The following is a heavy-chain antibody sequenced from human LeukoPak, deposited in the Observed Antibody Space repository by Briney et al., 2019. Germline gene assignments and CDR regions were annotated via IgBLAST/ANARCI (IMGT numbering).Heavy chain of an antibody. CDR2: IFYSGGST. CDR3: ARRNTADASIDF. CDR1: GGSIIGHW. Sequence: SETLSLTCTVSGGSIIGHWWSWIRQPPGKGLEWIGDIFYSGGSTNYNPSLKSRLTMSLDTSKNQFSLKLTSVTAEDTAMYYCARRNTADASIDFWGQGTLVTASS. J-gene: IGHJ4*02. V-gene: IGHV4-59*08. D-gene: IGHD2/OR15-2a*01.